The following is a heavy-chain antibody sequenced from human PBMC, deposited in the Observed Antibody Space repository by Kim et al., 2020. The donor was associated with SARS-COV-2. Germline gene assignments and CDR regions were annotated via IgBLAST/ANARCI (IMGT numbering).Heavy chain of an antibody. Sequence: ASVKVYCKASGYTFTSYAMNWVRQAPGQGLEWMGWINTNTGNPTYAQGFTGRFVFSLDTSVSTAYLQISSLKAEDTAVYYCASLQEGLGYYYGMDVWGQGTTVTVSS. CDR3: ASLQEGLGYYYGMDV. CDR1: GYTFTSYA. CDR2: INTNTGNP. J-gene: IGHJ6*02. V-gene: IGHV7-4-1*02. D-gene: IGHD4-17*01.